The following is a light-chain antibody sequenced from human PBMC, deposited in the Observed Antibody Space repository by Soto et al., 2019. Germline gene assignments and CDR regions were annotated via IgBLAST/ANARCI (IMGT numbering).Light chain of an antibody. CDR2: GAS. J-gene: IGKJ1*01. Sequence: EIVLTQPPCTLSLSPGERATLSCGASQSVSSSYLAWYQQKPGQAPRLLIYGASSRATGIPDRFSGSGSGTDFTLTISRLEPEDFAVYYCQQYNNWPPWTFGQGTKVHIK. CDR1: QSVSSSY. V-gene: IGKV3-20*01. CDR3: QQYNNWPPWT.